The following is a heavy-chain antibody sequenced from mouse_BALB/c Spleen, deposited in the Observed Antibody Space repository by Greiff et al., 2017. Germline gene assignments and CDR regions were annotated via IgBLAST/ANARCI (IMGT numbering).Heavy chain of an antibody. Sequence: VQLQQSGAELVKPGASVKLSCTASGFNIKDTYMHWVKQRPEQGLEWIGRIDPANGNTKYDPKFQGKATITADTSSNTAYLQLSSLTSEDTAVYYCARSGYKGSWFAYWGQGTLVTVSA. CDR3: ARSGYKGSWFAY. V-gene: IGHV14-3*02. D-gene: IGHD3-2*02. CDR2: IDPANGNT. CDR1: GFNIKDTY. J-gene: IGHJ3*01.